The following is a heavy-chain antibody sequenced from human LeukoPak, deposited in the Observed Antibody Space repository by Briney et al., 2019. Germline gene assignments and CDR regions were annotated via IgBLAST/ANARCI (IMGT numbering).Heavy chain of an antibody. CDR2: IIPIFGTA. J-gene: IGHJ4*02. Sequence: SVKVSCKASGGTFSSYAISWVRQAPGQGLEWMGGIIPIFGTANYAQNFQGRVTITADESTSTAYMELSSLRSEDSAVYYCAREGGYYFDYWGQGTLVTVSS. CDR3: AREGGYYFDY. D-gene: IGHD1-14*01. V-gene: IGHV1-69*13. CDR1: GGTFSSYA.